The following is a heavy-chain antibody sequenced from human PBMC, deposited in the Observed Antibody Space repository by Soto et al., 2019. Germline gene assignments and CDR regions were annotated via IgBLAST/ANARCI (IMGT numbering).Heavy chain of an antibody. J-gene: IGHJ5*02. Sequence: EVPLLESGGGLVQPGGSLRLSCAASGFTFSNYDMRWVRQAPGKGLEWVSTISGSGDGTYYADSVKGRFTISRDNSKNTVFLQMNSLRAEDTAIYYCAAKPRAISLPWGQGTLVTVSS. D-gene: IGHD3-3*02. CDR2: ISGSGDGT. CDR1: GFTFSNYD. CDR3: AAKPRAISLP. V-gene: IGHV3-23*01.